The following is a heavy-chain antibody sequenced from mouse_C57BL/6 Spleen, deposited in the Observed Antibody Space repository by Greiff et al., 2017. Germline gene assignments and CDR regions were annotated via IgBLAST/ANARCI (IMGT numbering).Heavy chain of an antibody. CDR2: IYPGDGDT. D-gene: IGHD2-12*01. CDR1: GYAFSSSW. CDR3: AREGAYYNYAMDD. V-gene: IGHV1-82*01. J-gene: IGHJ4*01. Sequence: QVQLQQSGPELVKPGASVKISCKASGYAFSSSWMNWVKQRPGKGLEWIGRIYPGDGDTNYNGKFKGKATLTADKSSSTAYMQLSSLTSEDSAVYFCAREGAYYNYAMDDWGQGTSVTVSS.